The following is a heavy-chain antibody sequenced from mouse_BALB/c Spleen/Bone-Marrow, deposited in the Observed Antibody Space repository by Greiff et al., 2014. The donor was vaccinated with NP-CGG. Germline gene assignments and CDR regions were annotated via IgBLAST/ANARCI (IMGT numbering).Heavy chain of an antibody. D-gene: IGHD1-1*01. CDR3: ARDYYGSSGAMDY. V-gene: IGHV1-77*01. J-gene: IGHJ4*01. CDR1: GYTFTDYV. Sequence: QVQLQQPGPKLVKPGASVKMSCKASGYTFTDYVISWVKQRTGQGLEWIGEIYPGSGSTYYNEKFKGKATLTADKSSNTAYMQLSSLTSEDSAVYFCARDYYGSSGAMDYWGQGTSVTVSS. CDR2: IYPGSGST.